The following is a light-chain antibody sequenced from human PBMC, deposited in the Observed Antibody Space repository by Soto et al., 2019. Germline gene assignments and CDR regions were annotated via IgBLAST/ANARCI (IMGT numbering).Light chain of an antibody. CDR3: QQGDKTPYT. V-gene: IGKV1-39*01. J-gene: IGKJ2*01. CDR2: GSC. CDR1: KLIVSD. Sequence: DIQMTQSPSSLSASVGDMVAITCRARKLIVSDLNWYKQKRGKAPRLLVYGSCSLQSGVPSRFSGRGSGTDFTLTINSRQPEDFVVYYCQQGDKTPYTWGQGTKVDIK.